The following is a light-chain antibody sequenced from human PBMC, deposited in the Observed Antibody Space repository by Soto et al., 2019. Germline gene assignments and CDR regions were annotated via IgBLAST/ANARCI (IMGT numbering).Light chain of an antibody. V-gene: IGLV3-9*01. CDR2: RDS. Sequence: SYELTQPLSVSVALGQTAIITCGGNNIGSKNVHWYQQKPGQAPVLVIYRDSNRPSGIPERCSGSTSRNTATLTLRRARAGDEAGYYRHLWDSSPAAEFGVGTQRTVL. CDR1: NIGSKN. J-gene: IGLJ2*01. CDR3: HLWDSSPAAE.